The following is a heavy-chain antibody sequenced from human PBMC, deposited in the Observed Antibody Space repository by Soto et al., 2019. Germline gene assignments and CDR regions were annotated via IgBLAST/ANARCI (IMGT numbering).Heavy chain of an antibody. D-gene: IGHD6-13*01. CDR2: IYYSGST. CDR1: GGFISSYY. V-gene: IGHV4-59*01. J-gene: IGHJ6*02. Sequence: SETLSLTCTVSGGFISSYYWSGIRQPPGKGLEWIGYIYYSGSTNYNPSLKSRVTISVDTSKNQFSLKLSSVTAADTAVYYCARDSSSWNYYYYGMDVWGQGTTVTVSS. CDR3: ARDSSSWNYYYYGMDV.